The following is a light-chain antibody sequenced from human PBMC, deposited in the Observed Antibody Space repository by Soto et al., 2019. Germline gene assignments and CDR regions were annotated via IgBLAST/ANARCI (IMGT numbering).Light chain of an antibody. CDR2: GAS. J-gene: IGKJ1*01. Sequence: EIVLTQSPCALSLTTRQRATLSCRASQSVSNNYLAWYQQKPGQAPRLLIYGASNRATGIPDRFSGSGSGTDFTLTISRPEPEDFAVYYCQQYGSSGTFGQGTKVDNK. CDR3: QQYGSSGT. CDR1: QSVSNNY. V-gene: IGKV3-20*01.